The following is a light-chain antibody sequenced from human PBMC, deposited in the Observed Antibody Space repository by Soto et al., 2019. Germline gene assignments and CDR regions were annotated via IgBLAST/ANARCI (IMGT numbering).Light chain of an antibody. J-gene: IGKJ2*01. CDR2: KAS. V-gene: IGKV1-5*03. CDR1: QSLGDW. Sequence: DIQMTQSPSTLSASVGDRVTITCRASQSLGDWLAWYQQKPGKAPKVLIYKASSLKSGVPPRFSGSGSGTEFTLTISSLQPDDFATYYCQQYNTYSPYTFGQGTRLEIK. CDR3: QQYNTYSPYT.